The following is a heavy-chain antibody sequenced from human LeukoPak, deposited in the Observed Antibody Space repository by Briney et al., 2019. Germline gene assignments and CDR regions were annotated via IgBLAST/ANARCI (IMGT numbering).Heavy chain of an antibody. V-gene: IGHV1-2*02. CDR3: ARVLGFYDFWSGYYGH. Sequence: ASVKVSCKASGYTFTGYYMHWVRQAPGQGLEWMGWINPNSGSTNYAQKFQGRVTMTMDTSISTAYMELSRLRSDDTAVYYCARVLGFYDFWSGYYGHWGQGTLVTVSS. CDR2: INPNSGST. J-gene: IGHJ4*02. CDR1: GYTFTGYY. D-gene: IGHD3-3*01.